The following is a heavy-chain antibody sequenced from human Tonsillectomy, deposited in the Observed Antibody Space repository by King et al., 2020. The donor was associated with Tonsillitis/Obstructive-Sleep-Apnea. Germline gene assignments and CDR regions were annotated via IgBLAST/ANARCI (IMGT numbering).Heavy chain of an antibody. D-gene: IGHD3-22*01. J-gene: IGHJ3*02. Sequence: GQLVQSGGGVVQPGRSLRLSCAASGFTFSSYGMHWVRQAPGKGLEWVAVISYDGSNKYYADSVKGRFTISRDNSKNTLYLQMNSLRAEDTAVYYCAKPIFDDDSSGYYYGDGFDIWGQGTMVTVSS. CDR2: ISYDGSNK. CDR3: AKPIFDDDSSGYYYGDGFDI. CDR1: GFTFSSYG. V-gene: IGHV3-30*18.